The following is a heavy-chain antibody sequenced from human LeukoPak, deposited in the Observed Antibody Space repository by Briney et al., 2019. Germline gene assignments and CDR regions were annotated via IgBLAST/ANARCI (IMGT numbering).Heavy chain of an antibody. Sequence: GGSLRLSCAASGFTFSSFAIHWVRQAPGKGLEWVAIIWYDGSSRYFADSVRGRFTVSRDNSKNTLYLQMNSLRAEDTAVYYCARDYADCSGGRCHSISQDFYMDVWGKGTTVTVSS. CDR1: GFTFSSFA. J-gene: IGHJ6*03. CDR2: IWYDGSSR. CDR3: ARDYADCSGGRCHSISQDFYMDV. V-gene: IGHV3-33*01. D-gene: IGHD2-15*01.